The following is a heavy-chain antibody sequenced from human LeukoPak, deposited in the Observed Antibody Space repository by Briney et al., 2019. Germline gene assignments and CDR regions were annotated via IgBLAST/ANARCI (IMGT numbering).Heavy chain of an antibody. CDR3: ARGRAWYMDY. CDR2: IHYSGST. J-gene: IGHJ4*02. Sequence: SETLSLTCAVYGGSFSGYYWSWIRQPPGKGLEWIGYIHYSGSTNYNPSLKSRVTISVDTSKNQFSLKLSSVTAADTAVYYCARGRAWYMDYWGQGTLVTVSS. V-gene: IGHV4-59*01. D-gene: IGHD6-19*01. CDR1: GGSFSGYY.